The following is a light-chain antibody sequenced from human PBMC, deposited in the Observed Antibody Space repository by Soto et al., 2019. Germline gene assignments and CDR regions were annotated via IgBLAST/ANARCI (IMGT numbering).Light chain of an antibody. Sequence: EIVLTQSPATLSLSPGERATLSCRASPSVTNYLAWYQQKPGQPPRLLIFGAFNRAAGIPARFSGSGSGTEFTLTFSSLQSEDFAVYYCQQYGSSPPSTFGQGTRLEIK. CDR3: QQYGSSPPST. V-gene: IGKV3D-15*01. CDR1: PSVTNY. CDR2: GAF. J-gene: IGKJ5*01.